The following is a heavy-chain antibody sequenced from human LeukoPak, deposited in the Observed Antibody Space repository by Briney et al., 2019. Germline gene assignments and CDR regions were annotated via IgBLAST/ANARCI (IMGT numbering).Heavy chain of an antibody. J-gene: IGHJ4*02. CDR1: WFPLCSYA. D-gene: IGHD3-9*01. CDR3: AKAVLRYFDWLAPLDY. CDR2: ISGSGGST. Sequence: GAPRLSCGAPWFPLCSYALRLGRPGPGEGVGWGSAISGSGGSTYYADSVKGRFTISRDNSKNTLYLQMNSLRAEDTAVYYCAKAVLRYFDWLAPLDYWGQGTLVTVSS. V-gene: IGHV3-23*01.